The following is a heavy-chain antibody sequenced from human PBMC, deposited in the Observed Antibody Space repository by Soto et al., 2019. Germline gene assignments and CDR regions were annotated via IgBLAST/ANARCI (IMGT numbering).Heavy chain of an antibody. CDR2: IYTSGST. CDR1: GGSISSYY. J-gene: IGHJ4*02. CDR3: ARVGGYCSGGSCSHPYYFDS. Sequence: SETLSLTCSVSGGSISSYYWSWIRQPAGKGLEWIGRIYTSGSTNYNPSLKSRVTMSVGTSKNQFSLKLSSVTAADTAVYYCARVGGYCSGGSCSHPYYFDSWGQGTLVTVSS. D-gene: IGHD2-15*01. V-gene: IGHV4-4*07.